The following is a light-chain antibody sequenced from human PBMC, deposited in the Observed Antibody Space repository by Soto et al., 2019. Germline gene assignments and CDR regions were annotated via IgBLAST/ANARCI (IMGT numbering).Light chain of an antibody. CDR3: HQRQYWPPIT. CDR1: QTVSSN. CDR2: GAS. V-gene: IGKV3D-20*02. J-gene: IGKJ5*01. Sequence: EIILTQSPDTLSLSPGERATLSCRASQTVSSNCLAWCQQRPGQAPRLLIYGASTRATGIPARFSGSGSGTDFTLTISSLEPEDFAVYYCHQRQYWPPITFGQGTRLEIK.